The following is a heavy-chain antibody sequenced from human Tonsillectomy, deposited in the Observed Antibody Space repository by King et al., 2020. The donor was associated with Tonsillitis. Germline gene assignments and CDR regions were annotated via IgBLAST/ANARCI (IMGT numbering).Heavy chain of an antibody. CDR3: ARGDRTATHFDY. Sequence: VQLVESGGSVVQPGTSLKLSCAASGFTFNNYALFWVRQAPGQGLEWVASISFDGGKNDYADTVKGRFTVSRDNSKNTLFLQMKSLRLEDTAVYFCARGDRTATHFDYWGRGILVTVSS. J-gene: IGHJ4*02. CDR1: GFTFNNYA. V-gene: IGHV3-30*01. CDR2: ISFDGGKN. D-gene: IGHD5-18*01.